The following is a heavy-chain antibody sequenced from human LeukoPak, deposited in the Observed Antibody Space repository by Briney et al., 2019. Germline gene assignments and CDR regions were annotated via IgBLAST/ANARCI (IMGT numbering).Heavy chain of an antibody. D-gene: IGHD2-2*01. CDR1: GYSFTDYY. CDR2: INPNSGGT. J-gene: IGHJ6*03. Sequence: ASVTVSCKASGYSFTDYYILWVRQAPGQGPEWMGWINPNSGGTNYAQKFQGRVTMTRDTSISTAYMELSRLRSDDTAVYYCARHGPHRYCSSTSCYRLYYYYYYMDVWGKGTTVTISS. V-gene: IGHV1-2*02. CDR3: ARHGPHRYCSSTSCYRLYYYYYYMDV.